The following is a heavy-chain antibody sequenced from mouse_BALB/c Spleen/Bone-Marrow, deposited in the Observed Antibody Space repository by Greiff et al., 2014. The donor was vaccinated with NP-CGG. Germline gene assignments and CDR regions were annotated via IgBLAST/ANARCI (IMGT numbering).Heavy chain of an antibody. V-gene: IGHV7-3*02. CDR3: ARDRTTATLYWYFDV. Sequence: DVQLVESGGGLVQPRGSLRLSCATSGFTFTDYYMSWVRQPPGKALEWLGFIRNKANGYTTEYSASVKGRFTISRDNSQSILYLQMDTLRAEDSATYYCARDRTTATLYWYFDVWGAGTTVTVSS. CDR1: GFTFTDYY. CDR2: IRNKANGYTT. J-gene: IGHJ1*01. D-gene: IGHD1-2*01.